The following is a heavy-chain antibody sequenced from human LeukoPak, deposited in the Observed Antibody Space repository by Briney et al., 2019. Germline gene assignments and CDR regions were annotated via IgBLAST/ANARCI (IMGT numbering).Heavy chain of an antibody. J-gene: IGHJ4*02. CDR2: IYSGGST. V-gene: IGHV3-66*01. CDR1: EFSVGSNY. Sequence: PGGSLRLSCAASEFSVGSNYMTWVRQAPGKGLEWVSLIYSGGSTYYADSVKGRFTISRDNAKNSLYLQMNSLRAEDTAVYYCARVWFGETFDYWGQGTLVTVSS. D-gene: IGHD3-10*01. CDR3: ARVWFGETFDY.